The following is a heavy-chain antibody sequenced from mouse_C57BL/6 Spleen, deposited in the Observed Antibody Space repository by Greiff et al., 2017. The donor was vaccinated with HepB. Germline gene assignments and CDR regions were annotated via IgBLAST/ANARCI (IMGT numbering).Heavy chain of an antibody. V-gene: IGHV5-17*01. Sequence: DVMLVESGGGLVKPGGSLKLSCAASGFTFSDYGMHWVRQAPEKGLEWVAYISSGSSTIYYADTVKGRFTISRDNAKNTLFLHMTSLRSEDTAMYYCARGVLRLEGDYWGQGTTLTVSS. CDR2: ISSGSSTI. CDR1: GFTFSDYG. J-gene: IGHJ2*01. D-gene: IGHD3-2*02. CDR3: ARGVLRLEGDY.